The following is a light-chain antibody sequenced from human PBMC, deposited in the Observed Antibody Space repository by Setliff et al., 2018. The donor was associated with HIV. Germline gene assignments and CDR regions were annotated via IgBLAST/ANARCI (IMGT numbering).Light chain of an antibody. Sequence: ALTQPRSMSGSPGQSVTISRTGTSSDVDAYDYVSWYQHHPGKAPKLLIYDVSERPSGVPDRFSGSKSGNTASLTISGLQAEDEADYYCCSYAGSYTYVFGTGTKVTVL. CDR2: DVS. CDR1: SSDVDAYDY. CDR3: CSYAGSYTYV. J-gene: IGLJ1*01. V-gene: IGLV2-11*01.